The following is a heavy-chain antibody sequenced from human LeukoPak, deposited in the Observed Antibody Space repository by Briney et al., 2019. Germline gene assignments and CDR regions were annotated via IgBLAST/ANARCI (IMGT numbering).Heavy chain of an antibody. Sequence: SQTLSLTCTVSGGSISSGGYYWSWIRQPPGKGLEWIGYIYHSGSTYYNPSLKSRVTISVDRSKDQFSLKLSSGTAADTAVYSCARLVVGGYDWKPLDYWGQGTLVTVSS. CDR3: ARLVVGGYDWKPLDY. CDR1: GGSISSGGYY. J-gene: IGHJ4*02. V-gene: IGHV4-30-2*01. D-gene: IGHD5-12*01. CDR2: IYHSGST.